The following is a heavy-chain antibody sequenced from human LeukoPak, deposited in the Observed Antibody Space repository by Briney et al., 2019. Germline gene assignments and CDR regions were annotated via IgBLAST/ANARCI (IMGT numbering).Heavy chain of an antibody. V-gene: IGHV3-23*01. CDR2: IRGSGGST. CDR3: AKDYEERWLQYYFDY. D-gene: IGHD5-24*01. CDR1: GFTFSSYA. J-gene: IGHJ4*02. Sequence: GGSLRLSCAASGFTFSSYAMSWVRQAPGKGLEWVSAIRGSGGSTYYADSVKGRFTISRDNSKNTLYLQMNSLRAEDTAVYYCAKDYEERWLQYYFDYWGQGTLVTVSS.